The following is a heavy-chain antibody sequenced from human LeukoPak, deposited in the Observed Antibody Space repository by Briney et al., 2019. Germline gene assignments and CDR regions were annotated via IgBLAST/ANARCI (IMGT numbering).Heavy chain of an antibody. D-gene: IGHD6-19*01. CDR3: ATKQWLAPPPDS. CDR1: GFTFSKYW. V-gene: IGHV3-74*01. Sequence: PGGSLRLSCAASGFTFSKYWMLWVRQAPGEVLGSVSRINTDRTVTTYADSVKGRFTVSRDNADNTMFLQMNSVRDEDKAVYYCATKQWLAPPPDSWGQGTPVTVSS. CDR2: INTDRTVT. J-gene: IGHJ4*02.